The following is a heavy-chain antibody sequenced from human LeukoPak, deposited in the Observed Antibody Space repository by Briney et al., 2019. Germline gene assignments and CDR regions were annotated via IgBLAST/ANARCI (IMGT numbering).Heavy chain of an antibody. CDR3: AKGDRGGWLDFDS. CDR2: VDYSGRT. D-gene: IGHD3-22*01. CDR1: GGSISGDNW. J-gene: IGHJ4*02. V-gene: IGHV4-4*02. Sequence: SETLSLTCAVSGGSISGDNWWSWVRQAPGKGLEWIGEVDYSGRTSYNPSLKSRVTISEDKSKNQFSLIMSSVTAADTAVYYCAKGDRGGWLDFDSWGQGTLVTVSS.